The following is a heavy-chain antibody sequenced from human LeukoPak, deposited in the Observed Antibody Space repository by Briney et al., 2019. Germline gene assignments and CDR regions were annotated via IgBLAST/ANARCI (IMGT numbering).Heavy chain of an antibody. CDR1: GYTFTSYY. V-gene: IGHV1-46*01. CDR3: ARVGGYCSGGSCYGGHWFDP. D-gene: IGHD2-15*01. Sequence: ASVKVSCKASGYTFTSYYMHWVRQAPGQGLEWMGIINPSGGSTSYAHKFQGRVTMTRDTSTSTVYMELSSLRSEDTAVYYCARVGGYCSGGSCYGGHWFDPWGQGTLVTVSS. J-gene: IGHJ5*02. CDR2: INPSGGST.